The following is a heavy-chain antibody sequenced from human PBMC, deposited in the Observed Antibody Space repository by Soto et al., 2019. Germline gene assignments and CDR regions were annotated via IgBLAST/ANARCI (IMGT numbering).Heavy chain of an antibody. D-gene: IGHD1-1*01. J-gene: IGHJ4*02. CDR3: GRFAKEEKTKLASGYAFDF. V-gene: IGHV4-31*03. CDR2: IYYRGGT. Sequence: SETLSLTCTVSGGSIRSGGYFWSWVRQQPGKGLEWIGHIYYRGGTSYNASLESRVAMSVDTSKNEFTLNVDSVTAADTAIYYCGRFAKEEKTKLASGYAFDFWGRGTLVTVSS. CDR1: GGSIRSGGYF.